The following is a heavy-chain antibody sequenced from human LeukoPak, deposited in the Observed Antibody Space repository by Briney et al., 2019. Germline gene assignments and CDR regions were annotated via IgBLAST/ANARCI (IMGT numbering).Heavy chain of an antibody. CDR3: ARLEQTYSSGWYGAAFDI. CDR1: GYTFTSYG. D-gene: IGHD6-19*01. CDR2: ISAYNGNT. J-gene: IGHJ3*02. Sequence: ASVKVSCKASGYTFTSYGISWVRQAPGQGLEWMGWISAYNGNTNYAQKLQGRVTMTTDTSTSTAYMELRSLRSDDTAVYYCARLEQTYSSGWYGAAFDIWGRGTMVTVSS. V-gene: IGHV1-18*01.